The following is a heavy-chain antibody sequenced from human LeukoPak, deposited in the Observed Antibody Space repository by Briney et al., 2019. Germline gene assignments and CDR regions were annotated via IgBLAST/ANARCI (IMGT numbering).Heavy chain of an antibody. CDR1: GGTFSSYA. Sequence: ASVKVSCKASGGTFSSYAISWVRQAPGQGLGWMGGIIPIFGTANYAQKFQGRVTITADKSTSTAYMELSSLRSDDTAVYYCARLCSIRWCLHDWFDPWGQGTLVTVSS. D-gene: IGHD2-21*01. CDR2: IIPIFGTA. CDR3: ARLCSIRWCLHDWFDP. J-gene: IGHJ5*02. V-gene: IGHV1-69*06.